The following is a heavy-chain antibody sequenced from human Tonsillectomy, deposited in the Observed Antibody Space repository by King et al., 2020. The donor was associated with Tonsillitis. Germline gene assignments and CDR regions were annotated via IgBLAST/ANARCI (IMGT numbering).Heavy chain of an antibody. CDR1: GGTFSSYA. CDR3: ARDSGYPYGFVGGWFDP. Sequence: QLVQSGAEVKKPGSSVKVSCKASGGTFSSYAITWVRQAPGQGLEWMGGIIPIFGTANYAQKFQGRVTITADESTSTAYMELSSLRSEDTAVYYCARDSGYPYGFVGGWFDPWGQGTLVTVSS. D-gene: IGHD3-10*01. CDR2: IIPIFGTA. J-gene: IGHJ5*02. V-gene: IGHV1-69*01.